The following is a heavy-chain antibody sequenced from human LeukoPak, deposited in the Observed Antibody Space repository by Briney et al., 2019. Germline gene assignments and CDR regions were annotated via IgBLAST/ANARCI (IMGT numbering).Heavy chain of an antibody. CDR1: GYTFTSYG. CDR3: ARGRAAGGFNWFDP. V-gene: IGHV1-8*03. J-gene: IGHJ5*02. Sequence: WASVKVSCKASGYTFTSYGISWVRQATGQGLEWMGWMNPNSGNTGYAQKFQGRVTITRNTSISTAYMELSSLRSEDTAVYYCARGRAAGGFNWFDPWGQGTLVTVSS. D-gene: IGHD6-13*01. CDR2: MNPNSGNT.